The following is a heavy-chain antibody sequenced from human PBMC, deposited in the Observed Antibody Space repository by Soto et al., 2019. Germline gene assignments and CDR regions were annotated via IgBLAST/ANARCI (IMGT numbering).Heavy chain of an antibody. CDR3: AREIFGVIISGGRDAFDI. D-gene: IGHD3-3*01. J-gene: IGHJ3*02. CDR2: IIPIFGTA. V-gene: IGHV1-69*01. Sequence: QVRLVQSGAEVKKPGSSVKVSCKASGGTFSTYAISWVRQAPGQGLEWMGGIIPIFGTAKYAQKFQGRVTITADESTSTAYMELSSLRSEDTAVYYCAREIFGVIISGGRDAFDIWGQGTMVTVSS. CDR1: GGTFSTYA.